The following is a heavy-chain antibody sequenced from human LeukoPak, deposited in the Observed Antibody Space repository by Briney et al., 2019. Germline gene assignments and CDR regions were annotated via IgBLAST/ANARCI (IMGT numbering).Heavy chain of an antibody. Sequence: SQTLSLTCAFSGDIFSNKNGAWNWIRKSQWRGLEWLGRTYYRSQWHNDYARSVMSRISVDPDTSKNQFSLHLSSVTPDDTAVYYCAGGYAFDVWGQGTMVTVSS. CDR3: AGGYAFDV. V-gene: IGHV6-1*01. CDR1: GDIFSNKNGA. J-gene: IGHJ3*01. CDR2: TYYRSQWHN.